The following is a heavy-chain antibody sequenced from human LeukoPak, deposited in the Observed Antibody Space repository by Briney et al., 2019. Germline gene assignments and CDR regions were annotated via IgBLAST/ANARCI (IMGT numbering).Heavy chain of an antibody. J-gene: IGHJ5*02. D-gene: IGHD3-22*01. CDR1: GGSISSYY. CDR2: IYTSGST. V-gene: IGHV4-4*07. CDR3: ARVYDSSGYYPENWFDP. Sequence: PLETLSLTCTVSGGSISSYYWSWIRQPAGKGLEWIGRIYTSGSTNYNPSLKSRVTISVDKSKNQFSLKLSSVTAADTAVYYCARVYDSSGYYPENWFDPWGQGTLVTVSS.